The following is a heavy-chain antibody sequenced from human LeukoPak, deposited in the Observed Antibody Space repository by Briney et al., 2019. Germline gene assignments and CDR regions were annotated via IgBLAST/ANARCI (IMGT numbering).Heavy chain of an antibody. Sequence: SETLSLTCTVSGGSISSSSYYWGWIRQPPGTGLEWTGSIYYSGSTYYNPSLKSRVTISVDTSKNQFSLKLSSVTAADTAVYYCARHEYYYDSSGYPDYWGQGTLVTVSS. CDR2: IYYSGST. J-gene: IGHJ4*02. V-gene: IGHV4-39*01. CDR3: ARHEYYYDSSGYPDY. D-gene: IGHD3-22*01. CDR1: GGSISSSSYY.